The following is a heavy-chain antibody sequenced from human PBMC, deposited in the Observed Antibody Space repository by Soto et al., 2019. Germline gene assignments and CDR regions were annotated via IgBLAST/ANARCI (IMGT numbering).Heavy chain of an antibody. CDR1: GGTFSSYT. CDR3: ARGAADACDS. CDR2: IIPILGIA. Sequence: QVQLGQSGAEVKQPGSSVKVSCKASGGTFSSYTISWVRQAPGQGLEWVARIIPILGIANYAQKFQGRGTITADKSTSTASVELSSLRSEDPAVYDCARGAADACDSWCQGTMVTVSS. D-gene: IGHD6-25*01. V-gene: IGHV1-69*02. J-gene: IGHJ3*02.